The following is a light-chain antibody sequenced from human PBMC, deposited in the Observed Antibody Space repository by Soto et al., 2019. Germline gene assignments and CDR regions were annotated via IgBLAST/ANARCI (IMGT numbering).Light chain of an antibody. J-gene: IGKJ3*01. CDR1: QSVSSSY. Sequence: EIVLTQSPGTLSLSPGERATLSCRASQSVSSSYLAWYQQKPGQAPRLLIYGASSRATGIQDRFSGSGSGTDFTLTISRLEPEDFAVYYCQQYGSTLFTFGPGNKVDIK. V-gene: IGKV3-20*01. CDR3: QQYGSTLFT. CDR2: GAS.